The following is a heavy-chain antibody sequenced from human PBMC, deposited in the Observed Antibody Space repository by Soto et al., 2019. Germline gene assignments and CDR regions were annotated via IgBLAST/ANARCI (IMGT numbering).Heavy chain of an antibody. CDR3: ARFLVGATEPFDY. Sequence: QVALKESGPVLVKPTETLTLTCTVSGFSLRNDRVGVSWIRQPPGKALEWLANMYANDEKSYSSFLKNRLTISKDTSKSQVVLTMTKLDPADTATYYCARFLVGATEPFDYWGQGTLVAVSS. CDR2: MYANDEK. V-gene: IGHV2-26*01. D-gene: IGHD1-26*01. J-gene: IGHJ4*02. CDR1: GFSLRNDRVG.